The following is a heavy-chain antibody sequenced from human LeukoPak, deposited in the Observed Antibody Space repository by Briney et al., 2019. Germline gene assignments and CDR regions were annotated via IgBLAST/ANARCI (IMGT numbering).Heavy chain of an antibody. Sequence: SETLSLTCTVSGGSISGYYRSWIRQPPGKGLEWIGYIYYNGVTNYNPSLQSRLTISVDTSKNQFSLKLSSVTAADTAVYYCARHLRAVAGGRYFDYWGQGTQVTVSS. CDR1: GGSISGYY. J-gene: IGHJ4*02. CDR3: ARHLRAVAGGRYFDY. D-gene: IGHD6-19*01. CDR2: IYYNGVT. V-gene: IGHV4-59*08.